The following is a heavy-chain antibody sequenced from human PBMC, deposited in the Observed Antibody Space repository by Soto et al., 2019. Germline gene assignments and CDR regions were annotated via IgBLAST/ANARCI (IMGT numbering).Heavy chain of an antibody. V-gene: IGHV4-31*03. CDR3: XXXXSSXAXLYYGMDV. CDR2: NYYSGIT. J-gene: IGHJ6*02. CDR1: GGSISSGGYY. Sequence: QVQLQESGPGLVKPSQTLSLTCTVSGGSISSGGYYWTWIRQHPGKGLEWIGYNYYSGITYYNPSLKSRVXXXXXXXXNXXXXXXXXXXXAXXXXXXXXXXSSXAXLYYGMDVWGQGTTVTVSS.